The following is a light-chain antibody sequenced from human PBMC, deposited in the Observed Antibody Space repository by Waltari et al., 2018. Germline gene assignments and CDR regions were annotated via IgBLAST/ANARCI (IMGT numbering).Light chain of an antibody. V-gene: IGKV3-20*01. CDR3: QHYLRLPVT. Sequence: EIVLTHSPGTLSLSPGESATLSCRTSQRITSALARYQQKPGQAPRLLIYGASNRATGIPDRFSGSGSGTDFSLTISSLEPEDFAVYYCQHYLRLPVTFGQGTKVEVK. CDR1: QRITSA. J-gene: IGKJ1*01. CDR2: GAS.